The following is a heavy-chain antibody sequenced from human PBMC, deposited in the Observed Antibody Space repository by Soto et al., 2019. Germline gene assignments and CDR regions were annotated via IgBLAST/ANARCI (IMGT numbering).Heavy chain of an antibody. CDR1: GGSFGGYY. J-gene: IGHJ4*02. CDR3: ARGPHRDGYSGPSGTRRFDY. CDR2: INHSGST. Sequence: SETLSLTCAVYGGSFGGYYWIWIRQPPGKGLEWIGEINHSGSTNYNPSLKSRVTISVDTSKNQFSLKLSSVTAADTAVYYCARGPHRDGYSGPSGTRRFDYWGQGTLVTVSS. D-gene: IGHD5-18*01. V-gene: IGHV4-34*01.